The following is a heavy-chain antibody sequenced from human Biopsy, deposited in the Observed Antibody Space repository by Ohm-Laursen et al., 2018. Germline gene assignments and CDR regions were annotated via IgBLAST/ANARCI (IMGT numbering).Heavy chain of an antibody. D-gene: IGHD6-13*01. CDR1: GFSLSARGMC. CDR3: ARTPILIVSAGLVYRHRRHLQGMDV. J-gene: IGHJ6*02. CDR2: VDWDDYK. V-gene: IGHV2-70*11. Sequence: TQTLTLTRSFSGFSLSARGMCVSWIRQAPGKALEWPARVDWDDYKDYSASLQTKLSISKDTSNDQVVLTVNNVDPADTATYYCARTPILIVSAGLVYRHRRHLQGMDVWGQGIAVTVS.